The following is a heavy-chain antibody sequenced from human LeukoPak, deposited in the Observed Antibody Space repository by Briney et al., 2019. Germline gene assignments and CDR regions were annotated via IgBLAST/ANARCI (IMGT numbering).Heavy chain of an antibody. V-gene: IGHV3-15*01. Sequence: PGGSLRLSCAASGFTFSNAWMSWVRQAPGKRLEWVGRIKSKTDGGTTDYAAPVKGRFTISRDDSKNTLYLQMNSLKTEDTAVYYCTTDPDYYDSSGYSDYWGQGTLVTVSS. J-gene: IGHJ4*02. CDR2: IKSKTDGGTT. CDR3: TTDPDYYDSSGYSDY. D-gene: IGHD3-22*01. CDR1: GFTFSNAW.